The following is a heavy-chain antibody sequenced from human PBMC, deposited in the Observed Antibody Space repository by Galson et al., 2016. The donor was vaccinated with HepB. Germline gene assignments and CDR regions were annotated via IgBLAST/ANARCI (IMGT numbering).Heavy chain of an antibody. Sequence: SLRLSCAASGFMFTTYTMHWVRQSPGKGLEWVADILYDGSNEHYADSVRGRFTISRDYNTLYLQMTSLRPEDTAVYYCARETYSSPSGGPPAYWGQGTVVTVSS. V-gene: IGHV3-30-3*01. CDR1: GFMFTTYT. J-gene: IGHJ4*02. CDR3: ARETYSSPSGGPPAY. CDR2: ILYDGSNE. D-gene: IGHD2-21*01.